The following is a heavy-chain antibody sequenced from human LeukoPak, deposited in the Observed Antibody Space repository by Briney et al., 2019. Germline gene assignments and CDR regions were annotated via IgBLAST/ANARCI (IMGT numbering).Heavy chain of an antibody. V-gene: IGHV4-39*02. CDR1: GASISSSSSS. D-gene: IGHD4-17*01. J-gene: IGHJ4*02. CDR2: IYYSGLT. CDR3: ASGTFDDYGDYDRGDYFDH. Sequence: KTSETLSLTCTVSGASISSSSSSWGWVRQPPGKGPEWIGSIYYSGLTYDNPSLKSRVSISVDPSKNHFSLKASSVTAADTAVYYCASGTFDDYGDYDRGDYFDHWGQGTLVTVSS.